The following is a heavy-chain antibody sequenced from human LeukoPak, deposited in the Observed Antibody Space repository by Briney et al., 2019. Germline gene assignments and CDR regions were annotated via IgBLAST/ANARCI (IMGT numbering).Heavy chain of an antibody. V-gene: IGHV3-74*01. Sequence: GSLRLSCAVSGFTFRTYWMHWVRQVPGEGLVWVSRINEDGSITNYADSVKGRFSISRDNAKNTLYLQMNSLRAEDTAVYYCAKDRVRWAFDIWGQGTMVTVSS. J-gene: IGHJ3*02. D-gene: IGHD3-10*01. CDR2: INEDGSIT. CDR3: AKDRVRWAFDI. CDR1: GFTFRTYW.